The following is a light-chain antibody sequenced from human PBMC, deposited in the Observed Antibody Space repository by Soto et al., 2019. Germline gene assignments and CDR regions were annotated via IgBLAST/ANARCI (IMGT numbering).Light chain of an antibody. CDR2: DAS. CDR1: QSVSTY. Sequence: DIVLTPSPATLSLSPVERATLSCRASQSVSTYLAWYQQKPGQAPRLFIYDASNRATGIPARFSGSGSGTDFTLTISSLEPEDFAVYYCQQRSKWPITFGQGTRLEIK. CDR3: QQRSKWPIT. J-gene: IGKJ5*01. V-gene: IGKV3-11*01.